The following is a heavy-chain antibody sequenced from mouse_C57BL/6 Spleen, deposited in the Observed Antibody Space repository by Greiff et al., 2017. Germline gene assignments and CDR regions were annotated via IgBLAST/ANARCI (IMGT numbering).Heavy chain of an antibody. J-gene: IGHJ4*01. D-gene: IGHD2-1*01. CDR2: IRNKANNYAT. CDR1: GFTFSDAW. Sequence: EVKVVESGGGLVQPGGSMKLSCAASGFTFSDAWMDWVRQSPEKGLEWVAEIRNKANNYATYYAESVKGRFTITRDDSKSSVYLQINSSRAEDTGIYYCTPIYYGYWGQGTSVTVSS. CDR3: TPIYYGY. V-gene: IGHV6-6*01.